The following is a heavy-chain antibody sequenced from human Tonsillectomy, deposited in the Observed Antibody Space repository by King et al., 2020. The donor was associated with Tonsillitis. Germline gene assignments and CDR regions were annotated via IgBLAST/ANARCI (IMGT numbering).Heavy chain of an antibody. Sequence: VQLVESGEGLVQPGGSLRLSCAASGFTFSSYAMHWVRQAPGKGLEYVSAISSNGGSTYYADSVTGRFTISRDNSKNTLYLQMGSLRAEDMAVYYCARSTIVVVPAALLDYWGQGALVTVSS. V-gene: IGHV3-64*02. CDR3: ARSTIVVVPAALLDY. J-gene: IGHJ4*02. CDR2: ISSNGGST. D-gene: IGHD2-2*01. CDR1: GFTFSSYA.